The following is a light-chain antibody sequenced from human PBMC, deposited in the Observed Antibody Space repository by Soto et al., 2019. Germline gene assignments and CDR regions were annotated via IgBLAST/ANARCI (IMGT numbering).Light chain of an antibody. J-gene: IGKJ2*01. CDR3: QQYGSSPGT. CDR1: HAVTNNF. CDR2: GAS. Sequence: EIVLTQSPGTLSLSPGERATLSCRASHAVTNNFLAWYQQRPGQAPRLVIYGASSRPAGIPDRFSGSGAGTDISLSISRLEPEEFAVYFCQQYGSSPGTFGQGTKLEIK. V-gene: IGKV3-20*01.